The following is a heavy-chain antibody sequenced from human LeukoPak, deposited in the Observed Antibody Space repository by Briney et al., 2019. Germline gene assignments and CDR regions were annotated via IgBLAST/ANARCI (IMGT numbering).Heavy chain of an antibody. CDR3: ARARTMAMYFDY. J-gene: IGHJ4*02. V-gene: IGHV4-59*01. Sequence: SETLSLTCTVSGGSISRYYWSWIRQPPGKGLEWIGYIYYSGSTNYNPSLKSRVTISVDTSKNQFSLKLSSVTAADTAVYYCARARTMAMYFDYWGQGTLVTVSS. CDR2: IYYSGST. D-gene: IGHD3-3*01. CDR1: GGSISRYY.